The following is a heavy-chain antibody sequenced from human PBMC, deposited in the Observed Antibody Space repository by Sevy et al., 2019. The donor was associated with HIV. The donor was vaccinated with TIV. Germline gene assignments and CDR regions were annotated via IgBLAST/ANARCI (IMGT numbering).Heavy chain of an antibody. CDR1: GGSISTSY. CDR2: IHTSGST. J-gene: IGHJ3*02. CDR3: ARGSTTAYYYDSSGYADTFDI. V-gene: IGHV4-4*07. D-gene: IGHD3-22*01. Sequence: SETLSLTCTVSGGSISTSYWSWIRQPAGKGLEWIGRIHTSGSTNYNPSLKRRVTMSIDTSKNQFSLKLNLVTAADTAVYYGARGSTTAYYYDSSGYADTFDIWGQGTMVTVSS.